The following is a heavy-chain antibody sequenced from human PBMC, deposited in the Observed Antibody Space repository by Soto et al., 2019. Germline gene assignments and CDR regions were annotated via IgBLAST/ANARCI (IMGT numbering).Heavy chain of an antibody. D-gene: IGHD3-16*02. CDR3: AKSGGMITFGGVIVNGWFDP. CDR1: GFTFSSYS. V-gene: IGHV3-21*04. Sequence: GGSLRLSCAASGFTFSSYSMNWVRQAPGKGLEWVSSISSSSSYIYYADSVKGRFTISRANSKNTLYLQMNSLRAEDTAVYYCAKSGGMITFGGVIVNGWFDPWGQGTLVTVSS. CDR2: ISSSSSYI. J-gene: IGHJ5*02.